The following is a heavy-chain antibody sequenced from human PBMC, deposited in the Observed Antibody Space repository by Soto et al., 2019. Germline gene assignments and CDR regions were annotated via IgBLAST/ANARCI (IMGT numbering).Heavy chain of an antibody. V-gene: IGHV1-46*01. Sequence: QVQLVQSGAEVKKPGASVEVSCKASGYTFINYYIHWVRQAPGQGLEWMGIINPNGGSTTYAQNFHGRVTMTSDTSTRTVYMELNSLRSEDTAVYFCARDGWFSALRVPFGMDVWGQGTTVTVSS. CDR1: GYTFINYY. D-gene: IGHD3-10*01. CDR3: ARDGWFSALRVPFGMDV. J-gene: IGHJ6*02. CDR2: INPNGGST.